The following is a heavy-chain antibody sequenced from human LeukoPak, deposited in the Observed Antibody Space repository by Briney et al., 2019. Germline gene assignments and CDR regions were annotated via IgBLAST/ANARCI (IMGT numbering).Heavy chain of an antibody. V-gene: IGHV4-59*01. CDR1: GGFITAYY. Sequence: SETLSLTCTVSGGFITAYYWSWIRQPPGKGLEWIGYVYYSGSTEYNPSLRSRVTISLDMSKQQFSLNLTSVTAADTAVYYCASNTGTVFDYWGQGALVTVSS. CDR2: VYYSGST. D-gene: IGHD7-27*01. CDR3: ASNTGTVFDY. J-gene: IGHJ4*02.